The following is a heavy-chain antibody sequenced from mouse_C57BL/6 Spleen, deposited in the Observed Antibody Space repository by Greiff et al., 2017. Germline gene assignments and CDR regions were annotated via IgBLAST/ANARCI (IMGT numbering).Heavy chain of an antibody. CDR1: GFTFSDYY. J-gene: IGHJ4*01. Sequence: EVKVVESGGGLVQPGGSLKLSCAASGFTFSDYYMYWVRQTPEKRLGWVAYISNGGGSTYYPDTVKGRFTIYRDNAKNTLYLQMGHLKSKDTAMYYCARCTEAMDYWGQGTSVTVSS. CDR2: ISNGGGST. V-gene: IGHV5-12*01. CDR3: ARCTEAMDY.